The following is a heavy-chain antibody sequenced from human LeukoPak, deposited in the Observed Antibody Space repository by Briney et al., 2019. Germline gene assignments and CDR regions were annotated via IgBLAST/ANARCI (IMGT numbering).Heavy chain of an antibody. CDR1: GGSISSYY. CDR2: IYTSGST. V-gene: IGHV4-4*07. J-gene: IGHJ4*02. D-gene: IGHD3-22*01. CDR3: ARGYYDSSGYLFDY. Sequence: SETLSLTCTVSGGSISSYYWSWIRQPAGKGLEWIGRIYTSGSTNYNPSLKSRVTISVDTSKNQFSLKLSSVTAADTAVYYCARGYYDSSGYLFDYWGQGTLVTVSS.